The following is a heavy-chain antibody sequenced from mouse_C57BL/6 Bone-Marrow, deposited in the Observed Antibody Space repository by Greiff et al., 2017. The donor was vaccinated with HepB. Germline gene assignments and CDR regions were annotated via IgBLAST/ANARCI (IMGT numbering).Heavy chain of an antibody. CDR3: AISGLIRPLFAY. CDR2: IHPSDSDT. CDR1: GYTFTSYW. D-gene: IGHD2-12*01. V-gene: IGHV1-74*01. Sequence: VQLKQPGAELVKPGASVKVSCKASGYTFTSYWMHWVKQRPGQGLEWIGRIHPSDSDTNYNQKFKGKATLTVDKSSSTAYMQLSSLTSEDSAVYYCAISGLIRPLFAYWGQGTLVTVSA. J-gene: IGHJ3*01.